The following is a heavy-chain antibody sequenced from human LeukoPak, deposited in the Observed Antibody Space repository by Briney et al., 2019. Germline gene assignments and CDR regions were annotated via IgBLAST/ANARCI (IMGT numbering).Heavy chain of an antibody. CDR1: GYTLTELP. CDR3: ATGTSGSYYVGIVRPIDY. V-gene: IGHV1-24*01. J-gene: IGHJ4*02. Sequence: ASVKVSCKVSGYTLTELPIHWVRQAPGKGLEWMGGFDPDDGETVYAQMFQGRVTMTEDSSSDTASMELSSLRSEDTAVYYCATGTSGSYYVGIVRPIDYWGQGTLVTVSS. CDR2: FDPDDGET. D-gene: IGHD1-26*01.